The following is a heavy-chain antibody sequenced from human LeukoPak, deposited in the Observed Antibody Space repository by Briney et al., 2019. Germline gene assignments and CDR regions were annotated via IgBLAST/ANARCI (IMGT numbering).Heavy chain of an antibody. CDR3: ARDSCSGGTCYLGDY. V-gene: IGHV3-64*01. Sequence: GGSLRLSRAASGFTLSGYVMHWVRQAPGKGPESVSAINSNGDTTYYASSVKGRFTISRDNSKNTLYLQMGSLRTEDTAVYYCARDSCSGGTCYLGDYWGQGTLVTVSS. J-gene: IGHJ4*02. CDR1: GFTLSGYV. D-gene: IGHD2-15*01. CDR2: INSNGDTT.